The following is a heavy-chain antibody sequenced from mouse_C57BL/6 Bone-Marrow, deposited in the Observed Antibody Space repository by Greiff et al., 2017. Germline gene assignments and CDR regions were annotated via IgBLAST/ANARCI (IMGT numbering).Heavy chain of an antibody. CDR3: ARGTYYYDSSRFYY. V-gene: IGHV8-8*01. Sequence: QVTLKESGPGILQPSQTLSLTCSFSGFSLSTSGMGVGWIRQPSGKGRVWLAHIWWDDDKYSTPALKSRPTIFKDTSKNQVFLKIANVDTADTATYSCARGTYYYDSSRFYYWGQGTTLTVSS. D-gene: IGHD1-1*01. J-gene: IGHJ2*01. CDR1: GFSLSTSGMG. CDR2: IWWDDDK.